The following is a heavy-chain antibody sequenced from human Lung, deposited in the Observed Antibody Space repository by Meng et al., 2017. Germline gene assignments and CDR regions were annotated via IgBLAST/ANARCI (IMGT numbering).Heavy chain of an antibody. CDR3: ARGGVTTDD. CDR2: ITGDGSST. Sequence: LGGSGGGLVQPGGSLRLSCAASGFTFSTHWMPWVRQAPGKGLEWVSRITGDGSSTIYADSVQGRFTMSRDNAKNTLSLQMNSLRAEDTAVYYCARGGVTTDDWGQGTLVTVSS. V-gene: IGHV3-74*01. J-gene: IGHJ4*02. D-gene: IGHD4-17*01. CDR1: GFTFSTHW.